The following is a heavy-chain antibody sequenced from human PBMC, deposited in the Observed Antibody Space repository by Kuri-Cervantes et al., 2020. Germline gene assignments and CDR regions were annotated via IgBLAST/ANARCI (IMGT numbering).Heavy chain of an antibody. CDR3: AIRWVGEEDY. J-gene: IGHJ4*02. Sequence: GESLKISCAAPGFTFSSYAMSWVRQAPGKGLEWVSAASGSGGVTYYADSVKGRFIIFRDNSKKTMYLQMNSLRAEDTAVYYCAIRWVGEEDYWGQGTLVTVSS. V-gene: IGHV3-23*01. D-gene: IGHD3-16*01. CDR1: GFTFSSYA. CDR2: ASGSGGVT.